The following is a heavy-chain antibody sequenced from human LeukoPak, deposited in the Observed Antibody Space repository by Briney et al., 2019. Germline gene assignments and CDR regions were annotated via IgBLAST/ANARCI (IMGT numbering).Heavy chain of an antibody. Sequence: GGSLRLSCAASGFTFRTYWMSWVRQAPGKGLEWVANIKQDGSENYSVDSVKGRFTISRENAKNSLYLQMNSLRAEDTAVYYCARDRRLDYYYYMDVWGKGATVTVSS. J-gene: IGHJ6*03. V-gene: IGHV3-7*01. CDR3: ARDRRLDYYYYMDV. CDR2: IKQDGSEN. CDR1: GFTFRTYW.